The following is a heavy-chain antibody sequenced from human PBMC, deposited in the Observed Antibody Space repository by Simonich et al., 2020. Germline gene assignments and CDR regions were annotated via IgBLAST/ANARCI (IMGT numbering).Heavy chain of an antibody. CDR1: GYTFTGYY. V-gene: IGHV1-2*02. CDR2: INPNSGGT. CDR3: ARDRAARYYYYYYMDV. Sequence: QVQLVQSGAEVKKPGASVKVSCKASGYTFTGYYMHWVRQAPGQGLEWIGWINPNSGGTNYARKFQGRFTMTRDTSISTAYMELSRLRSDDTAVYYCARDRAARYYYYYYMDVWGKGTTVTVSS. J-gene: IGHJ6*03. D-gene: IGHD6-6*01.